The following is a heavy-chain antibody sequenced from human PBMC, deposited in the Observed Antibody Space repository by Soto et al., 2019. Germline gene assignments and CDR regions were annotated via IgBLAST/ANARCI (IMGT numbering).Heavy chain of an antibody. CDR2: INHSGST. V-gene: IGHV4-34*01. J-gene: IGHJ4*02. Sequence: SETLSLTCAVYGGSFSGYYWSWIRQPPGKGLEWIGEINHSGSTNYNPSLKSRVTISVDTSKNQFSLKLSSVTAADTAVYYCARGPGTTLRSGRTDYWGQGTLVTVSS. CDR1: GGSFSGYY. D-gene: IGHD1-7*01. CDR3: ARGPGTTLRSGRTDY.